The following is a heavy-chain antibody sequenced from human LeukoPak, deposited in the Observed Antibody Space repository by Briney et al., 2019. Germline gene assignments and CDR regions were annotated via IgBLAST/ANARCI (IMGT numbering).Heavy chain of an antibody. J-gene: IGHJ4*02. CDR2: ISGSGGST. V-gene: IGHV3-23*01. D-gene: IGHD1-26*01. CDR1: GFTFSSYW. CDR3: AKNPNSFVGATTGGTDY. Sequence: GGSLRLSCAASGFTFSSYWMSWVRQAPGKGLEWVSAISGSGGSTYYADSVKGRFTISRDNSKNTLYLQMNSLRAEDTAVYYCAKNPNSFVGATTGGTDYWGQGTLVTVSS.